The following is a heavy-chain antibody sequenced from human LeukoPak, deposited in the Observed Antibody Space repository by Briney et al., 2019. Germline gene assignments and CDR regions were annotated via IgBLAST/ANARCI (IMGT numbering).Heavy chain of an antibody. J-gene: IGHJ4*02. Sequence: PSETLSLTCAVSGGSISSSNWWSWVRQPPGKGLEWIGEIYHSGSTNYNPSLKSRVTISVDTSKNQFSLKLSSVTAADTAVYYCASGGYCSGGSCYALDYWGQGTLVTVSS. CDR2: IYHSGST. D-gene: IGHD2-15*01. V-gene: IGHV4-4*02. CDR3: ASGGYCSGGSCYALDY. CDR1: GGSISSSNW.